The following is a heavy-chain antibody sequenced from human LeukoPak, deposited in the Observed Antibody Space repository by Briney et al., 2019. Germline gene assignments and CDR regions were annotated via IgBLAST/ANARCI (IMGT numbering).Heavy chain of an antibody. V-gene: IGHV3-66*01. Sequence: GGSLRLSCVASGFTGSSHYMSWVRQAPGEGLEWVSVIYRGDGTYYADSVKGRFTISRDNSRNTVYLQMNSLRAEDTAVYYCARDIGGTVEVATMNYWGRGTLVTVSS. CDR3: ARDIGGTVEVATMNY. J-gene: IGHJ4*02. D-gene: IGHD5-24*01. CDR1: GFTGSSHY. CDR2: IYRGDGT.